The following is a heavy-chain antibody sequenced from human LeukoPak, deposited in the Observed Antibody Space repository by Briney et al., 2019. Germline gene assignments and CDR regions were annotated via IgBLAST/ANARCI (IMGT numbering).Heavy chain of an antibody. J-gene: IGHJ4*02. D-gene: IGHD6-19*01. Sequence: ASVKVSCKASGFSFSNYGFTWVRQAPGQGLQWMGGIIPILRTANYAQKFQGRVTITADESTSTAYMELTSLTSEDTAVYCCASHRESNGWFVNYWGQGTLVTVSA. V-gene: IGHV1-69*13. CDR3: ASHRESNGWFVNY. CDR1: GFSFSNYG. CDR2: IIPILRTA.